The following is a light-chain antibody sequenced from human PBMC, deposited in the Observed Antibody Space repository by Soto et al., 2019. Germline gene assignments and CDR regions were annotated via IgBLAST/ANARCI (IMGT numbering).Light chain of an antibody. V-gene: IGKV3-20*01. CDR1: RSVSSSF. CDR3: HQYSRSPVTFSPLT. Sequence: EIVLTQSPGTLSLSPGGRATLSCRASRSVSSSFLAWYQQKPGQAPRLLIYGASSRATGIPDRFSGSGSGTDFTLTISRLEPEDFAVYYCHQYSRSPVTFSPLTFGGGSKVEI. CDR2: GAS. J-gene: IGKJ4*01.